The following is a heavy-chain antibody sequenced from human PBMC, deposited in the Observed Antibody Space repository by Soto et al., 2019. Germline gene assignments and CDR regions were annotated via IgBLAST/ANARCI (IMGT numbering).Heavy chain of an antibody. CDR3: ARARGCSGGSCYSCYYYYYMDV. V-gene: IGHV4-59*01. J-gene: IGHJ6*03. CDR1: GGSISSYY. CDR2: IYYSGST. Sequence: SETLSLTCTVSGGSISSYYWSWIRQPPGKGLEWIGYIYYSGSTNYNPSLKSRVTISVDTSKNQFSLKLSSVTAADTAVYYCARARGCSGGSCYSCYYYYYMDVWGKGTTVTVSS. D-gene: IGHD2-15*01.